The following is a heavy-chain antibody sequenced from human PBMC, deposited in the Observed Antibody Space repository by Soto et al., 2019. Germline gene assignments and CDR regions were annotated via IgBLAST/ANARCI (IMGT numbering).Heavy chain of an antibody. V-gene: IGHV1-18*01. J-gene: IGHJ4*02. CDR3: ARDGRNGGYFDY. CDR1: GYTFNSYG. D-gene: IGHD2-8*01. CDR2: ISVYNGNT. Sequence: GASVKVSCKASGYTFNSYGISWVRQAPGQGLEWMGWISVYNGNTNYAQKVQGRVTMTTDTSTSTAYMELRSLRSDDTAVYYCARDGRNGGYFDYWGQGTWSPSPQ.